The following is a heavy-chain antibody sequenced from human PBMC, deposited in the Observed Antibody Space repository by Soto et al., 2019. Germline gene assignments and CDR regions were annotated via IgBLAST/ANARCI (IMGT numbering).Heavy chain of an antibody. V-gene: IGHV3-7*03. CDR3: VRELGLAY. Sequence: PGGSLRLSCAASGFTLSNYWITWVRQAPGKGLEWVANINKDGSQKNYVDSVKGRFTIARDNGQNSLSLQINSLSVEDTAVYYCVRELGLAYWGQGALVTVSS. CDR1: GFTLSNYW. D-gene: IGHD7-27*01. CDR2: INKDGSQK. J-gene: IGHJ4*02.